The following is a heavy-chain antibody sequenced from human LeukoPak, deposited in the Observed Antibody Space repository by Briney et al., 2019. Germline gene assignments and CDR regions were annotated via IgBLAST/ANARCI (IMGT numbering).Heavy chain of an antibody. CDR1: GFTVSSNY. V-gene: IGHV3-53*01. Sequence: GGSLRLSCAASGFTVSSNYMSRVRQAPGKGLEWVSVIYSGGDTYYADSVKGRFTISRDNSKNTLYLQMNSLRAEDTALYYCARVPLYDSSGYSLDYWGQGTLVTVSS. CDR2: IYSGGDT. D-gene: IGHD3-22*01. J-gene: IGHJ4*02. CDR3: ARVPLYDSSGYSLDY.